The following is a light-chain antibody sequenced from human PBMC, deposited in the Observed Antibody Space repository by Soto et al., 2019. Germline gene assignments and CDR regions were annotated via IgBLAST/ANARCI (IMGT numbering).Light chain of an antibody. Sequence: EIVLTQSPATLSLSPGERATLSCRASQSVSSYLLWYQQKPGQAPRLLIYGASSRATGIPDRFSGSGSGTDFTLTISRLEPEDFAVYFCQQYGSSPVTFGQGTKVDIK. CDR3: QQYGSSPVT. CDR2: GAS. J-gene: IGKJ1*01. V-gene: IGKV3-20*01. CDR1: QSVSSY.